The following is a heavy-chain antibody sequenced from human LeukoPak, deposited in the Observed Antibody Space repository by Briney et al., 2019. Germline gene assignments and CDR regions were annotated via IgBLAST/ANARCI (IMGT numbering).Heavy chain of an antibody. V-gene: IGHV3-21*01. D-gene: IGHD6-13*01. CDR2: ISSSSSYI. CDR3: ARVAEAAAFDY. J-gene: IGHJ4*02. Sequence: PGGSLRPSCAASGFTFSRYSMNWVRQAPGKGLEWVSSISSSSSYIYYADSVKGRFTISRDNAKNSLYLQMNSLRVEDTAVYYCARVAEAAAFDYWGQGTLVTVSS. CDR1: GFTFSRYS.